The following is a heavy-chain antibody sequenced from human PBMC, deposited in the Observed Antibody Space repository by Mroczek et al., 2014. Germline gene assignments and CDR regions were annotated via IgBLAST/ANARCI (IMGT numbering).Heavy chain of an antibody. V-gene: IGHV4-61*02. CDR3: ARWWGPYQPQRGWFDP. CDR2: IYTSGST. J-gene: IGHJ5*02. CDR1: GGSISSGSYY. D-gene: IGHD2-2*01. Sequence: VQLVESGPGLVKPSQTLSLTCTVSGGSISSGSYYWSWIRQPAGKGLEWIGRIYTSGSTNYNPSLKSRVTISVDTSKNQFSLKLSSVTAADTAVYYCARWWGPYQPQRGWFDPWGQGTLVTVSS.